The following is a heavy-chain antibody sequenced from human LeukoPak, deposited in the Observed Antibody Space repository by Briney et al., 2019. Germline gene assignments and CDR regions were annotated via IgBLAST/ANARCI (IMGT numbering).Heavy chain of an antibody. D-gene: IGHD6-13*01. V-gene: IGHV3-74*01. CDR2: INSDGSST. CDR3: ASERPSYKDSSSWSGGYDY. CDR1: GFTFSSYW. J-gene: IGHJ4*02. Sequence: GSLRLSCAASGFTFSSYWMHWIRQAPGKGLVWVSRINSDGSSTNYADSVKGRFTMSRDNDKSTMYLQMYSLRVEDTAVYYCASERPSYKDSSSWSGGYDYWGEGTLVTVSS.